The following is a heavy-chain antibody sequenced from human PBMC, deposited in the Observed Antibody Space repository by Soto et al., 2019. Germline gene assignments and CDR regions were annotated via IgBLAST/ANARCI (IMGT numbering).Heavy chain of an antibody. J-gene: IGHJ4*02. CDR2: IKRETDGGTA. D-gene: IGHD5-18*01. Sequence: EVQLVESGGGLVKPGGSLRLSCAASGFSFSNAWMNWVRQAPGKGLEWVGRIKRETDGGTAEYAPPVEGRFSISRGDSKSTLYLQMNRLKIEDTAVYYCMDTHMAATWDYWVQGALVTVSS. CDR1: GFSFSNAW. CDR3: MDTHMAATWDY. V-gene: IGHV3-15*07.